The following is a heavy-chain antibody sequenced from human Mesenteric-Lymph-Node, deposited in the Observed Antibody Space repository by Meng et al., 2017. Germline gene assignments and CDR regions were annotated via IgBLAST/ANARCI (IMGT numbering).Heavy chain of an antibody. Sequence: VQLQEAGPGLVKPSQTLSLTCTVSGGSISSGGFYWSWIRQHPGKGLEWIGKIYHSGITIYNPSLKSRVTMSVDNSKNQFSLKLNSMTAADTAVYYCARDRTTGRYFDYWGQGTLVTVSS. CDR1: GGSISSGGFY. CDR2: IYHSGIT. D-gene: IGHD4-11*01. V-gene: IGHV4-31*03. CDR3: ARDRTTGRYFDY. J-gene: IGHJ4*02.